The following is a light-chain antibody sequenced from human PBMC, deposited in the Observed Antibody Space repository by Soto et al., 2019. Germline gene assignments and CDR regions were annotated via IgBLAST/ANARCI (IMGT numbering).Light chain of an antibody. Sequence: QSALTQPASVSGSPGQSITISCTGTSSDVGGYNYVSWYQQHPGKAPKLMIYDVSNRPSGVSNRFSGSKSGNTASLTISGLQAEDEADYYCTSHAGSNNIVFGGGTKLTVL. CDR3: TSHAGSNNIV. CDR1: SSDVGGYNY. V-gene: IGLV2-14*01. J-gene: IGLJ2*01. CDR2: DVS.